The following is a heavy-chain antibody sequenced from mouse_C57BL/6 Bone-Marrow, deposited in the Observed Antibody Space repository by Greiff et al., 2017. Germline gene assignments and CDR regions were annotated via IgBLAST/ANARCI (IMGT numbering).Heavy chain of an antibody. D-gene: IGHD1-1*01. CDR2: IWGVGST. CDR3: ATSSYGSFCAMDY. CDR1: GFSLTCYG. J-gene: IGHJ4*01. Sequence: VQLVESGPGLVAPSQSLSITCTVSGFSLTCYGVDWVRQSPGKGLEWLGGIWGVGSTNDNSALKSRLGISTDNSKSSVFLKMNSLQTDDPVMYYCATSSYGSFCAMDYWDQGTSVTVSS. V-gene: IGHV2-6*01.